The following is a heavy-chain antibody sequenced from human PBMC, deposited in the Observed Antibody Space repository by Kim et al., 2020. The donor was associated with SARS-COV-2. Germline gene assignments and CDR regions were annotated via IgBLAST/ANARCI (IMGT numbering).Heavy chain of an antibody. CDR1: GFTFSSYD. Sequence: GGSLRLSCAASGFTFSSYDMHWVRQATGKGLEWVSAIGTAGDTYYPGSVKGRFTISRENAKNSLYLQMNSLRAGDTAVYYCARGPRGYTRYYYYGMDVWGQGTTVTVSS. D-gene: IGHD5-12*01. V-gene: IGHV3-13*01. J-gene: IGHJ6*02. CDR3: ARGPRGYTRYYYYGMDV. CDR2: IGTAGDT.